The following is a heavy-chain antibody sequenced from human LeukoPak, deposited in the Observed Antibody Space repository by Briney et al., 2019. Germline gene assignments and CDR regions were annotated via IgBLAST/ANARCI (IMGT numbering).Heavy chain of an antibody. V-gene: IGHV4-34*01. J-gene: IGHJ4*02. CDR3: ARFNPLPLPSLGGWYYFDY. Sequence: PSETLSLTCAVYGGSFSGYYWSWIRQPPGKGLEWIGEINHSGSTNYNPSLKSRVTISVDTSKNQFSLKLSSVTAADTAVYYCARFNPLPLPSLGGWYYFDYWGQGTLVTVSS. CDR1: GGSFSGYY. D-gene: IGHD6-19*01. CDR2: INHSGST.